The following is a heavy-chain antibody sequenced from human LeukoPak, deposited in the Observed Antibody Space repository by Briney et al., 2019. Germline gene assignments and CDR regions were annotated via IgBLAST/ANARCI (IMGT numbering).Heavy chain of an antibody. Sequence: SETLSFTCTGSGGSISSYYWSWIRQPPGKGLEWIGYIYYSGSTNYNPSLKSRVTISVDTSKNQFSLKLSSVTAADTAVYYCARAQPDYSSSWYFEYWGQGTLVTVSS. D-gene: IGHD6-13*01. CDR1: GGSISSYY. CDR2: IYYSGST. J-gene: IGHJ4*02. CDR3: ARAQPDYSSSWYFEY. V-gene: IGHV4-59*01.